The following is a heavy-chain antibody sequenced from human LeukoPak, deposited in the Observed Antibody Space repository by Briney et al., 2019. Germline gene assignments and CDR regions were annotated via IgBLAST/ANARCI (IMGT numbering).Heavy chain of an antibody. D-gene: IGHD1/OR15-1a*01. Sequence: SVKVSCKVSGGPFRNYGLSWVRQAPGQGLEWMGGIIPIFPSTNYAQNFQGRVTITADESTSTVYMELSSLRTDDTAVYYCARPPVSGTLNDAFDIWGQGTVVTVSS. CDR1: GGPFRNYG. CDR3: ARPPVSGTLNDAFDI. J-gene: IGHJ3*02. CDR2: IIPIFPST. V-gene: IGHV1-69*01.